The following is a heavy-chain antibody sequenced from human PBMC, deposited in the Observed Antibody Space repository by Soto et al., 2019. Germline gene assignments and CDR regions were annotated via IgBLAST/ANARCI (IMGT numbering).Heavy chain of an antibody. D-gene: IGHD3-9*01. CDR2: ISSSGSTI. Sequence: LRLSCAASGFTFSDYYMSWIRQAPGKGLEWVSYISSSGSTIYYADSVKGRFTISRDNAKNSLYLQMNSLRAEDTAVYYCATPLVGQDDILTGYYAVYLDEWGQG. CDR3: ATPLVGQDDILTGYYAVYLDE. J-gene: IGHJ4*02. V-gene: IGHV3-11*01. CDR1: GFTFSDYY.